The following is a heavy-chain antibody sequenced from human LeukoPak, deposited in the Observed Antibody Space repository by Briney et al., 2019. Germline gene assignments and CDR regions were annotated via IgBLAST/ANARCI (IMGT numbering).Heavy chain of an antibody. Sequence: GGSLRLSCAASGFTFSSYAMHWVRQAPGKGLEWVAVISYDGSNKYYADSAKGRFTISRDNSKNTLYLQMNSLRAVDTAVYYCAGDPSSGYYYPQHWGQGTLVTVSS. CDR3: AGDPSSGYYYPQH. J-gene: IGHJ1*01. CDR1: GFTFSSYA. D-gene: IGHD3-22*01. V-gene: IGHV3-30*04. CDR2: ISYDGSNK.